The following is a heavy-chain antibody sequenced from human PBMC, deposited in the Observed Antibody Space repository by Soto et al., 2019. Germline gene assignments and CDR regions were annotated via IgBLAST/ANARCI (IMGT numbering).Heavy chain of an antibody. V-gene: IGHV4-39*01. Sequence: SETLSLTCSVSGDFISNTTYYWGWVRQAPGKGLEWVGSIYFSGSGTSHYNPSLKSRVTISVDTSKNQFSLKLTSVTAADTAVYYCARPRYSFGTSGGSCAYFDYWGQGTLVTVSS. CDR3: ARPRYSFGTSGGSCAYFDY. J-gene: IGHJ4*02. CDR2: IYFSGSGTS. D-gene: IGHD2-15*01. CDR1: GDFISNTTYY.